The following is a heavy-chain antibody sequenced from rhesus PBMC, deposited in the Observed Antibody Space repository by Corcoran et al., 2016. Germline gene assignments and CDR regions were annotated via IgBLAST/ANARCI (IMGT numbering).Heavy chain of an antibody. CDR2: IGLGGDT. CDR3: AGSLFGPSHNSLDV. D-gene: IGHD3-3*01. Sequence: EVQLVESGGGLVQPGGSLRLSCAASGFTFSSYSMQWFHQAPGKGVEWVSAIGLGGDTNYAEAVKGRFTTARDNAKNSFYFQMNSLRAEGTAVYYCAGSLFGPSHNSLDVWGRGVLVTVSS. CDR1: GFTFSSYS. V-gene: IGHV3-72*01. J-gene: IGHJ5-2*02.